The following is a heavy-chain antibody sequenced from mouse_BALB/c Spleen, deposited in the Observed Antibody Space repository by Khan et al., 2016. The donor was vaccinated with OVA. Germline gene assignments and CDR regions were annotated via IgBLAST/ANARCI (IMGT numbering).Heavy chain of an antibody. CDR1: GYSITSDYA. CDR3: ARVYGGDFDY. Sequence: QLVESGPGLVKPSQSLSLTCTVTGYSITSDYAWNWIRQFPGNKLEWMGFISYSGNTNYKPSLKSRISITRDTSKNQLFLQLNSVTTEDTATYYCARVYGGDFDYWGQGTTLTVSS. D-gene: IGHD1-1*01. CDR2: ISYSGNT. J-gene: IGHJ2*01. V-gene: IGHV3-2*02.